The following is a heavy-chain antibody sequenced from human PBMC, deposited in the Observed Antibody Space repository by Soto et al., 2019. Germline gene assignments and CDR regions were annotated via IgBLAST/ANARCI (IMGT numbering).Heavy chain of an antibody. Sequence: QVQLQESGPGLMKPSETLSLTCTVSGGSISSYYWSWIRQPPGKGLEWIGYIYYSGSTNYNPSLKSRVTGSVDTSKNQCSLKLSSVTAADTAVYYCARDRWGKNDYYGMDVWGQGTTVTVSS. CDR2: IYYSGST. V-gene: IGHV4-59*01. J-gene: IGHJ6*02. CDR3: ARDRWGKNDYYGMDV. CDR1: GGSISSYY. D-gene: IGHD3-16*01.